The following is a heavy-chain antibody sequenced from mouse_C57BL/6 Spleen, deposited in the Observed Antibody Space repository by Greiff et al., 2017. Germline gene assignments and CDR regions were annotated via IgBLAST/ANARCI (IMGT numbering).Heavy chain of an antibody. CDR3: ASSFYYGSSYWYFDV. J-gene: IGHJ1*03. V-gene: IGHV5-17*01. D-gene: IGHD1-1*01. CDR2: ISSGSSTI. Sequence: EVQLVESGGGLVKPGGSLKLSCAASGFTFSDYGMHWVRQAPEKGLEWVAYISSGSSTIYYADTMKGRFTISRDNAKNTLFLQMTSLRSEDTAMYYCASSFYYGSSYWYFDVWGTGTTVTVSS. CDR1: GFTFSDYG.